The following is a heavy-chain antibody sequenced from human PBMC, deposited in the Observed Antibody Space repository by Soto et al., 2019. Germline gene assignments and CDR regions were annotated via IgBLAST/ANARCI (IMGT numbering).Heavy chain of an antibody. CDR2: INYSGST. CDR3: AREVGATTGSYFQH. V-gene: IGHV4-59*01. J-gene: IGHJ1*01. CDR1: GCSISSYY. D-gene: IGHD1-26*01. Sequence: SETLSLTCTVSGCSISSYYWSWVRHHPGTGLEWIGYINYSGSTNYNPSLKSRVTISADTSKNQFSLKLSSVTAADTAVYYCAREVGATTGSYFQHWGQGTLVTVSS.